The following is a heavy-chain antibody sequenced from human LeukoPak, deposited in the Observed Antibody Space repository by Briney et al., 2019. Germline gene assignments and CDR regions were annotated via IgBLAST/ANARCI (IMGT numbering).Heavy chain of an antibody. CDR1: GYTFTGYY. CDR3: ARAYSIQLWVFFGY. V-gene: IGHV1-2*02. CDR2: INPNSGGT. Sequence: ASVKVSCKASGYTFTGYYMHWVRQAPGQGLEWMGWINPNSGGTNYAQKFQGRVTMTRDTSISAAYMELSRLRSDDTAVYYCARAYSIQLWVFFGYWGQGTLVTVSS. J-gene: IGHJ4*02. D-gene: IGHD5-18*01.